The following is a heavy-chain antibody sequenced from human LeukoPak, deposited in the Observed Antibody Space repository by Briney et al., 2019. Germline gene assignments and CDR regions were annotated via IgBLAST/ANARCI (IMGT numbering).Heavy chain of an antibody. CDR3: AGGFVGGGWHAY. CDR2: AYYRSKWSI. Sequence: SQTLSLTCAISGDSVSSTSPAWNWLRQSPSRGLEWLGRAYYRSKWSIEYAPSVESRITINPDASKNQFYLQLISVTPEDTAMYYCAGGFVGGGWHAYWGQGTLVTVSS. J-gene: IGHJ4*02. D-gene: IGHD3-16*01. V-gene: IGHV6-1*01. CDR1: GDSVSSTSPA.